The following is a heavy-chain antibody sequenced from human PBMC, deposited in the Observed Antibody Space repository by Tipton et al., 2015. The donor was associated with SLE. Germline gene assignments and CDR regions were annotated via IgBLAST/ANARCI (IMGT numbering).Heavy chain of an antibody. V-gene: IGHV4-38-2*02. CDR2: VYHSGTT. CDR1: GYSISSGYY. CDR3: ARDKPYDI. Sequence: TLSLTCSVSGYSISSGYYWGWIRQPPGKGLEWIGSVYHSGTTYYKPSLKSRLIISVDTSKNQFSLKLSSVTAADTAVYYCARDKPYDIWGQGTMVTVSS. J-gene: IGHJ3*02.